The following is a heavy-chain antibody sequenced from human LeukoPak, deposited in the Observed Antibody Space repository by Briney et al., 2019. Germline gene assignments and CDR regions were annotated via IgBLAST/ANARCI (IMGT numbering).Heavy chain of an antibody. J-gene: IGHJ3*02. V-gene: IGHV4-59*01. CDR1: GGSISSYS. Sequence: SETLSLTCTVSGGSISSYSWSWIRQPPGKGLEWIGYIYYSGSTNYNPSLKSRVTISVDTSKNQFSLKLSSVTAADTAVYYCARGRWLQLYDAFDIWGQGTMVTVSS. CDR3: ARGRWLQLYDAFDI. D-gene: IGHD5-24*01. CDR2: IYYSGST.